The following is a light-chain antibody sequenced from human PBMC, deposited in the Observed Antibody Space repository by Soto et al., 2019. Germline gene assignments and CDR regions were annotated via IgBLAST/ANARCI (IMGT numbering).Light chain of an antibody. J-gene: IGKJ4*01. CDR3: QHYQWWPLT. CDR2: LTS. V-gene: IGKV3-15*01. CDR1: QSAHNN. Sequence: EIVMTQSPATLSVSPGERATLSCRASQSAHNNLAWYQQKPGQAPRLLIYLTSTRATGVPARFSGSGSATAFTLTISSQPSEDFALYYCQHYQWWPLTFGGVTKVEIK.